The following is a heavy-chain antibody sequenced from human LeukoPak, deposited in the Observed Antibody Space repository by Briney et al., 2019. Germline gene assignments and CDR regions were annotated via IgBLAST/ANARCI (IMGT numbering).Heavy chain of an antibody. CDR3: ARGGYYGSGRYYFDS. Sequence: GGSLRLSCAASGFTFSSHWMSWVRQAPGKGPEWVANIKQDGTEIYYMDSVKGRFTISRDNAKNTLHLQMNSLRAEDTAVYYCARGGYYGSGRYYFDSWGQGTLVTVSS. CDR1: GFTFSSHW. J-gene: IGHJ4*02. CDR2: IKQDGTEI. V-gene: IGHV3-7*01. D-gene: IGHD3-3*01.